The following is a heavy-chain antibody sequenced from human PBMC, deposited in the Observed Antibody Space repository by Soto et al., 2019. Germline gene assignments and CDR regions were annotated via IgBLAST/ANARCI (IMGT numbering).Heavy chain of an antibody. CDR3: ARDGLLFSGPYRPSRFDY. CDR1: GFKCSDYW. D-gene: IGHD3-16*02. Sequence: GWSLRLSCSASGFKCSDYWMSWVRQAPGKGLEWVGNIKHDTSEAHYADSVKGRFTITRDNIKNFLFLQMNGLRSDDTASYYCARDGLLFSGPYRPSRFDYWGLGTLVTVSS. J-gene: IGHJ4*02. V-gene: IGHV3-7*03. CDR2: IKHDTSEA.